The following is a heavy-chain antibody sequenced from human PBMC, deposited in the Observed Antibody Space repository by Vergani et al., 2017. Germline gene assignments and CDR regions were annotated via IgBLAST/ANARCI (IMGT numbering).Heavy chain of an antibody. Sequence: QVQLVQSGAEVKKPGSSVPVSCKASGGTFSSYAISWVRHATGQGLEWMGGIIPIFGTANYAQKFQGRVTITADESASTAYLELSSLRSEDTAVYYCASSAYCGADCYKYMDVGGKETTVTLSS. J-gene: IGHJ6*03. CDR1: GGTFSSYA. CDR2: IIPIFGTA. V-gene: IGHV1-69*01. D-gene: IGHD2-21*01. CDR3: ASSAYCGADCYKYMDV.